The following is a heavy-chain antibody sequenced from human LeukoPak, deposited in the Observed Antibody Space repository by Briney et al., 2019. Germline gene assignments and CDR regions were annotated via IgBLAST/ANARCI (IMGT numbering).Heavy chain of an antibody. D-gene: IGHD4-17*01. J-gene: IGHJ1*01. Sequence: SVNVSCKASGGTFSSYAISWVRQAPGQGLEWMGGIIPIFGTANYAQKFQGRVTITADESMSTAYMELSSLRSEDTAVYYCARGGSDYGDYPGYFQHWGQGTLVTVSS. CDR3: ARGGSDYGDYPGYFQH. V-gene: IGHV1-69*13. CDR1: GGTFSSYA. CDR2: IIPIFGTA.